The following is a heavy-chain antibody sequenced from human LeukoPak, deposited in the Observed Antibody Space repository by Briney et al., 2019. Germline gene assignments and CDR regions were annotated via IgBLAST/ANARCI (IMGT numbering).Heavy chain of an antibody. CDR2: INPGDSDT. J-gene: IGHJ4*02. CDR3: ARPSYGASYY. CDR1: GSSLSYYL. D-gene: IGHD4-17*01. Sequence: GASLEISNTDCGSSLSYYLKGWVRHMPGKGLEWMGIINPGDSDTKYSPSFQGQVTMSADKSISTAYLQWSSLKDSDTAMYYCARPSYGASYYWGQGTLVTVSS. V-gene: IGHV5-51*01.